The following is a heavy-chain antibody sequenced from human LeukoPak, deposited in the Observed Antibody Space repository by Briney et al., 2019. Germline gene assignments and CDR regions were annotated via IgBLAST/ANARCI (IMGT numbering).Heavy chain of an antibody. Sequence: PSETLSLTCAVYGGFFSGYYWSWIRQPPGKGLEWIGEINHSGSTNYNPSLKSRVTISVDTSKNQFSLKLSSVTAADTAVYYCASTRSELNFDYWGQGTLVTVSS. D-gene: IGHD1-7*01. J-gene: IGHJ4*02. CDR3: ASTRSELNFDY. CDR2: INHSGST. V-gene: IGHV4-34*01. CDR1: GGFFSGYY.